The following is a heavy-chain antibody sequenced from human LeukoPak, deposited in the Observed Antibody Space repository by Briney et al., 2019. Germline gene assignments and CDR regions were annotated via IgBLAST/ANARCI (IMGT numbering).Heavy chain of an antibody. CDR2: IYYSGST. V-gene: IGHV4-31*03. Sequence: TSETLSLTCTVSGGSISSGGYYWSWIRQHPGKGLEWIGYIYYSGSTYYNPSLKSRVTISVGTSKNQFSLKLSSVTAADTAVYYCARGSALVYYYDSSGYPYYFDYWGQGTLVTVSS. CDR1: GGSISSGGYY. J-gene: IGHJ4*02. CDR3: ARGSALVYYYDSSGYPYYFDY. D-gene: IGHD3-22*01.